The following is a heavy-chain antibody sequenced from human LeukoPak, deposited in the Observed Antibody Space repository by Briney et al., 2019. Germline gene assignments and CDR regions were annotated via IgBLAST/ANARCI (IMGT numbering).Heavy chain of an antibody. V-gene: IGHV1-3*01. D-gene: IGHD6-19*01. J-gene: IGHJ6*02. CDR2: INAGNSNT. CDR3: ARQIAVAGPPYYYGMDV. Sequence: ASVKVSCKASGGTFSSYAISWVRQAPGQGLEWMGWINAGNSNTKYSQKFQGRVTITRDTSASTAYMELSSLRSEDTAVYYCARQIAVAGPPYYYGMDVWGQGTTVTVSS. CDR1: GGTFSSYA.